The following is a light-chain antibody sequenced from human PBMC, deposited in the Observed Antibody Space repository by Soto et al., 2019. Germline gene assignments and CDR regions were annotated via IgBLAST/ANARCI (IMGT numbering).Light chain of an antibody. CDR1: QSIGSG. V-gene: IGKV1-5*03. J-gene: IGKJ2*01. CDR2: KAT. Sequence: DIQMTQSPSTLSASVGDGVTITCRASQSIGSGLAWYQQRPGKAPKLLIYKATNLQTGVPSRFSGSGSGTDFSLTISSLQPVDSATYYCQQYTDFQYTVGQGTKVDSK. CDR3: QQYTDFQYT.